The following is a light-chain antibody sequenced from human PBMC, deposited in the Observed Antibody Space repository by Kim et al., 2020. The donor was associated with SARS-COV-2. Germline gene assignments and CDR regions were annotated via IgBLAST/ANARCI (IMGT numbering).Light chain of an antibody. V-gene: IGKV3-15*01. CDR1: QSVSSN. Sequence: VSPGERVTLTCRASQSVSSNLAWYQQKRGQAPRLLINGASIRATGIPVRFSGSGSGTEFTLTITSLQSEDFAVYFCQQYSKWPLTFGGGTKVDIK. CDR3: QQYSKWPLT. CDR2: GAS. J-gene: IGKJ4*01.